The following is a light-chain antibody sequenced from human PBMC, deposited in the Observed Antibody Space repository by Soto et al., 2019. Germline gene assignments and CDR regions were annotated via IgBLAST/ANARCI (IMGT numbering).Light chain of an antibody. CDR3: QQRSNWPRWGLFTQIT. J-gene: IGKJ5*01. V-gene: IGKV3-11*01. Sequence: EIVMTQSPATLSVSPGERASLSCRAIHSVSSNLAWYQQKPGQAPRLLIYDASKRATGVPARFSGSGSGTDFTLTISSLEPEDFAVYYCQQRSNWPRWGLFTQITFGQGTRLEIK. CDR2: DAS. CDR1: HSVSSN.